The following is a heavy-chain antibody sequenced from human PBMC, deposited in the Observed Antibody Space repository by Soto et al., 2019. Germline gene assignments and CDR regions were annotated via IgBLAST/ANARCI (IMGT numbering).Heavy chain of an antibody. D-gene: IGHD3-22*01. CDR2: IYSSGST. J-gene: IGHJ3*02. CDR3: VRDYDYDTSRNDAFDI. V-gene: IGHV4-31*03. CDR1: GGSISSGDYY. Sequence: QVQLQESGPGLVKPSQTLSLTCTVSGGSISSGDYYWSWIRPHPGKGLEWIGYIYSSGSTYYNPSSRSRVTISAGTAKNQFSLRLSSVTVADTAVYYCVRDYDYDTSRNDAFDIWGQGTMVTVSS.